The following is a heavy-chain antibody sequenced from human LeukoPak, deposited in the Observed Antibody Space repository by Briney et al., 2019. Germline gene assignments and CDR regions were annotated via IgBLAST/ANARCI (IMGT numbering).Heavy chain of an antibody. V-gene: IGHV3-74*01. D-gene: IGHD1-1*01. CDR2: INSDGSST. CDR3: ARDSGNWNDFDY. CDR1: GITFSSYW. Sequence: PGGSLRLSYEASGITFSSYWMHWVRQAPGKGLVWVSRINSDGSSTSYADSVKGRFTISRDNAKNTLYLQMSSLRAEDTAVYYCARDSGNWNDFDYWGQGTLVTVSS. J-gene: IGHJ4*02.